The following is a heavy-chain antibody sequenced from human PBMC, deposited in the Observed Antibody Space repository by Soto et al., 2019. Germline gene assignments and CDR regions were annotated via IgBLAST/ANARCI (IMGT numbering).Heavy chain of an antibody. D-gene: IGHD2-15*01. CDR2: ISGSGGST. Sequence: GGSLRLSCAASGFTFSSYAMSWVRQAPGKGLEWVSAISGSGGSTYYADSVKGRFTISRDNSKNTLYLQMNSLRAEDTAVYYCATGGCSGGSCYSFRYYWGQGTLVTVSS. J-gene: IGHJ4*02. CDR3: ATGGCSGGSCYSFRYY. CDR1: GFTFSSYA. V-gene: IGHV3-23*01.